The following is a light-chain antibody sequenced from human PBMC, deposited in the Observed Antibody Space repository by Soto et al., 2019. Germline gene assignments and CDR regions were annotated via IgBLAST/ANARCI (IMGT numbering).Light chain of an antibody. J-gene: IGLJ2*01. CDR1: NSDVGDYNY. V-gene: IGLV2-14*01. Sequence: QSALTQPASVSGSPGQSITISCTGTNSDVGDYNYVSWYRQHPGQAPELMIYDVFNRPSGVSNRFSGSKSGNMASLTISGVQVDDEADYYCSSYTSSSTLVFGGGTKVTVL. CDR3: SSYTSSSTLV. CDR2: DVF.